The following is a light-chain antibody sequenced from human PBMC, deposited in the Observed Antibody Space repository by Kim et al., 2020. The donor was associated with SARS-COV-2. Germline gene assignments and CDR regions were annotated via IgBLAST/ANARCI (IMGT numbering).Light chain of an antibody. CDR3: MQALETPYT. J-gene: IGKJ2*01. Sequence: ESASISRRSDQSLLHSNGHNFLDWYLQKPGQSPQVLVYMGSRRASGVPDRFRGSGSGTDFTLEISRVEAEDVGVYYCMQALETPYTFGQGTKLEIK. CDR1: QSLLHSNGHNF. V-gene: IGKV2-28*01. CDR2: MGS.